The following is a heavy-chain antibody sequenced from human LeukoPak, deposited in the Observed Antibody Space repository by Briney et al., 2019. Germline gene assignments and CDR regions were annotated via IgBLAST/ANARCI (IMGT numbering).Heavy chain of an antibody. D-gene: IGHD2-2*01. J-gene: IGHJ4*02. Sequence: GGSLRLSCAASGFTFSSYSMNWVRQAPGKGLEWVSSISSSSSYIYYADSVKGRFTISRDNAKNSPYLQMNSLRAEDTAVYYCARDVVAAGFDYWGQGTLVTVSS. CDR2: ISSSSSYI. CDR1: GFTFSSYS. CDR3: ARDVVAAGFDY. V-gene: IGHV3-21*01.